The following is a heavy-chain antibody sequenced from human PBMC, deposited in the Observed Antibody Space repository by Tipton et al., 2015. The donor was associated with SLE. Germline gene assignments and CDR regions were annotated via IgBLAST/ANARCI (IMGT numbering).Heavy chain of an antibody. CDR2: ISSGGNTI. Sequence: QLVQSGGGLVQPGGSLRLSCAASGFTFSSYEMNWVRQAPGKGLEWVSYISSGGNTIYYADSVKGRFTISRDNAKNSLYLQMNSLRAEDTAVYYCARAGDGYNYYYYGMDVWGQGTTVTVSS. D-gene: IGHD5-24*01. CDR1: GFTFSSYE. CDR3: ARAGDGYNYYYYGMDV. V-gene: IGHV3-48*03. J-gene: IGHJ6*02.